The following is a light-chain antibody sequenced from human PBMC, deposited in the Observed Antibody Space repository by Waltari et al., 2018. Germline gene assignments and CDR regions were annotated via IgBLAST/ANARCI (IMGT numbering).Light chain of an antibody. V-gene: IGKV1-NL1*01. Sequence: DIQMTQSPSSLSPSVGDRVTITCRASQGITNSLAWYQQKPGKAPKLLLYAASRLESGVPSRFSGSGSGTDYTLTISSLQPEDFATYVCQQYYTPPWTFGQGTKVEIK. J-gene: IGKJ1*01. CDR1: QGITNS. CDR2: AAS. CDR3: QQYYTPPWT.